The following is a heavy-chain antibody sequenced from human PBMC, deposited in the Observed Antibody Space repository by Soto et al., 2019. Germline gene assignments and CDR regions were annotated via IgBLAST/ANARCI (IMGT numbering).Heavy chain of an antibody. D-gene: IGHD3-16*01. CDR1: GYTFTSYP. CDR3: ARHYYDGSGH. J-gene: IGHJ4*02. V-gene: IGHV1-2*02. CDR2: INPQSGGT. Sequence: ASVKVSCKASGYTFTSYPTHWVRQAPGQGLEWMGWINPQSGGTIYAQKFQGRVTMTRDTSISTVYMELSRLTFDDTAVYYCARHYYDGSGHWGQGTLVTVSS.